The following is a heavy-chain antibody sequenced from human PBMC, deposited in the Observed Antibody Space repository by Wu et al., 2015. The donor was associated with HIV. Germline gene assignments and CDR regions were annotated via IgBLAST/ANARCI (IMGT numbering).Heavy chain of an antibody. Sequence: QVQLVQSGAEVKKPGASVKVSCKASGYTFTDFFIHWVRQAPGQGLEWMGWVSPNTGGTNYAQKFQGRVTMTRDTSINTAYMELSSLRSEDTAVYYCARAPRSRPSGYFQHWGQGTLVTVSS. D-gene: IGHD1-26*01. J-gene: IGHJ1*01. CDR3: ARAPRSRPSGYFQH. CDR1: GYTFTDFF. CDR2: VSPNTGGT. V-gene: IGHV1-2*02.